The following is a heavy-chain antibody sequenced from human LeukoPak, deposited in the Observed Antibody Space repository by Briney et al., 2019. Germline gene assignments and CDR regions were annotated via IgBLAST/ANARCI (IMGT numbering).Heavy chain of an antibody. Sequence: GGSLRLSCAASGFTFSNYATNWVRQAPGKGLEWVSVVIGSSGSTDYADSVKGRFTISRDISKNTLYLQMNRLRAEDTAIYFCAKGGYDYIEIGYFDYWGQGTPVTVAS. J-gene: IGHJ4*02. CDR1: GFTFSNYA. V-gene: IGHV3-23*01. CDR2: VIGSSGST. CDR3: AKGGYDYIEIGYFDY. D-gene: IGHD5-12*01.